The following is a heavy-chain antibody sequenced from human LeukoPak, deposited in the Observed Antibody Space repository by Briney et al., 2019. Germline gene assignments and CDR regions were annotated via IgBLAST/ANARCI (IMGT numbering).Heavy chain of an antibody. V-gene: IGHV5-51*01. Sequence: GESLKISCTGSRYRFTNYWIGWVRQMPGKGLEWMGVIHPADSQTKYSPSFQGQVTISADKSINTAYLQWNSLKASDTAMYYCARGVTPAVYWGQGTLVTVSS. J-gene: IGHJ4*02. D-gene: IGHD2-21*02. CDR2: IHPADSQT. CDR3: ARGVTPAVY. CDR1: RYRFTNYW.